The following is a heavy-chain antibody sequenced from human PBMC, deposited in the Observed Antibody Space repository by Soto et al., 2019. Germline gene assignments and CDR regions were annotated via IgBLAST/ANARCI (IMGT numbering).Heavy chain of an antibody. CDR2: ISYDGSNK. CDR1: GFTFSSYA. V-gene: IGHV3-30-3*01. J-gene: IGHJ4*02. Sequence: PGGSLRLSCAASGFTFSSYAMHWVRQAPGKGLEWVAVISYDGSNKYYADSVKGRFTISRDNSKNTLYLQMNSLRAEDAAVYYCAKEVRITMIVVVISSYRYFDYWGQGTLVTVSS. D-gene: IGHD3-22*01. CDR3: AKEVRITMIVVVISSYRYFDY.